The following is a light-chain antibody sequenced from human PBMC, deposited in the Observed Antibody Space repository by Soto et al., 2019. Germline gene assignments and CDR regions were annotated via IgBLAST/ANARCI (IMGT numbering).Light chain of an antibody. V-gene: IGLV1-44*01. CDR1: GSNIGSNS. CDR3: ATWDDNLNGYV. Sequence: QAVVTQPPSASGTPGQRITISCSGSGSNIGSNSVTWYQQLPRTAPKLLIYTNNQRPSGVPDRFSVSKSGTSASLAISGLQSGDEADYYCATWDDNLNGYVFGTGTKLTVL. J-gene: IGLJ1*01. CDR2: TNN.